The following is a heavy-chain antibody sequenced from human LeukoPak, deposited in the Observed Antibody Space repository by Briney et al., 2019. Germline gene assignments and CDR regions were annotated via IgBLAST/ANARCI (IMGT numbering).Heavy chain of an antibody. V-gene: IGHV3-30*18. CDR1: GFTFSSYG. CDR2: ISYDGSNK. J-gene: IGHJ4*02. D-gene: IGHD5-18*01. CDR3: AKEGWTSSWILSFDY. Sequence: GGSLRLSCAASGFTFSSYGMHWVRQAPGKGLEWVAVISYDGSNKYYADSVKGRFTISRDNSKNTLSLQMSSLRAEDTALYYCAKEGWTSSWILSFDYWGQGTLVTVSS.